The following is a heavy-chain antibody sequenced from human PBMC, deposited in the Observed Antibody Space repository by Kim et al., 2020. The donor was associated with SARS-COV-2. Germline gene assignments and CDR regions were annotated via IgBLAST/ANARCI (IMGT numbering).Heavy chain of an antibody. CDR2: FDPEDGET. CDR3: ATGPITMVRGVIPVYYYGMDV. D-gene: IGHD3-10*01. J-gene: IGHJ6*02. Sequence: ASVKVSCKVSGYTLTELSMHWVLQAPGKGLEWMGGFDPEDGETIYAQKFQGRVTMTEDTSTDTAYMELSSLRSEDTAVYYCATGPITMVRGVIPVYYYGMDVWGQGTTVTVSS. CDR1: GYTLTELS. V-gene: IGHV1-24*01.